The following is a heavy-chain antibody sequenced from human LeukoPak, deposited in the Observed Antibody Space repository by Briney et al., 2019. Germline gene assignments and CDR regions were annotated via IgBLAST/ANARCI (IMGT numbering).Heavy chain of an antibody. Sequence: GGSLRLSCAASGFTFDDYGMSWVRQAPGEGLEWVSGINWNGGSTGYADSVKGRFTISRDNAKNSLYLQMNSLRAEDTALYYCARDMSGGYCSGGSCPPFGYWGQGTLVTVSS. CDR2: INWNGGST. CDR3: ARDMSGGYCSGGSCPPFGY. D-gene: IGHD2-15*01. CDR1: GFTFDDYG. J-gene: IGHJ4*02. V-gene: IGHV3-20*04.